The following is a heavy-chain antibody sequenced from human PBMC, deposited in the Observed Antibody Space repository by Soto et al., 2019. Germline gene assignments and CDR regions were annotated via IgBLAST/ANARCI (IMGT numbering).Heavy chain of an antibody. D-gene: IGHD5-12*01. J-gene: IGHJ4*02. Sequence: EVHLVESGGGLVQPGGSLRLSCAVSGFTFSSYEMNWVRQAPGKGLEWVSYISSGGGTTYYADSVKGRFTVSRDNAKNSLYLQMKNLKVEDTAVYYCASGKSGFVSILDYWGQGTLVTVSS. CDR2: ISSGGGTT. CDR3: ASGKSGFVSILDY. CDR1: GFTFSSYE. V-gene: IGHV3-48*03.